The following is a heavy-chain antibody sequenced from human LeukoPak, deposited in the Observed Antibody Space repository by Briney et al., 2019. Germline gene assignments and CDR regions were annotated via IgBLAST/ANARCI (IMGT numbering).Heavy chain of an antibody. CDR3: ARDVVRIAAAQYYFDY. CDR1: GGSITSGDFY. Sequence: SQTLSLTCTVSGGSITSGDFYWSWIRQPPGKGLEWIGYIYYSGSSYYNPSLKSRVTMSVDTSMNQFSLKLSSVTAADTAVYYCARDVVRIAAAQYYFDYWGQGTLVTVSS. CDR2: IYYSGSS. V-gene: IGHV4-30-4*01. D-gene: IGHD6-13*01. J-gene: IGHJ4*02.